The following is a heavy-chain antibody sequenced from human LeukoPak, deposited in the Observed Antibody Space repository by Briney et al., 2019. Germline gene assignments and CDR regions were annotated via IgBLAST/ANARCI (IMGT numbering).Heavy chain of an antibody. D-gene: IGHD3-3*02. Sequence: GGSLRLSCAASGFTFSNYWMDWVRQDPGKGLVWVSRISTDGRDTTYADSVKGRFTISRDNAKDTVYLQMNSLRAEDTAVYYCAKEGANAFQDYWGQGALVTVSS. CDR1: GFTFSNYW. J-gene: IGHJ4*02. CDR2: ISTDGRDT. CDR3: AKEGANAFQDY. V-gene: IGHV3-74*01.